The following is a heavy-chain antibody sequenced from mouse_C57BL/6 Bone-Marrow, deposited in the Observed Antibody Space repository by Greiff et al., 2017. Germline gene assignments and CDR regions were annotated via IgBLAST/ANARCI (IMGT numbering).Heavy chain of an antibody. J-gene: IGHJ4*01. CDR1: GFNIKDYY. Sequence: DVQLQESGAELVKPGASVKLSCTASGFNIKDYYMHWVKQRTEQGLEWIGRIDPEDGETKYAPKFQGKATITEDTSSNTAYLQLSSLTSEDTAVYYCARGSAYYYGSSPYYAMDYWGQGTSVTVSS. CDR2: IDPEDGET. CDR3: ARGSAYYYGSSPYYAMDY. D-gene: IGHD1-1*01. V-gene: IGHV14-2*01.